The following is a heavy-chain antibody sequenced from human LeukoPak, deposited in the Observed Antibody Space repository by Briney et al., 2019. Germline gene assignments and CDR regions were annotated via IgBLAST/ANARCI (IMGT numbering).Heavy chain of an antibody. Sequence: SETLSLTCAVYGGSFSGYYWSWIRQPPGKGLEWIGEINHSGSTNYNPSLKSRVTISVDTSKNQFSLKLSSVAAADTAVYYCARDHPIVVVPAAIRGWFDPWGQGTLVTVSS. V-gene: IGHV4-34*01. D-gene: IGHD2-2*02. CDR1: GGSFSGYY. J-gene: IGHJ5*02. CDR2: INHSGST. CDR3: ARDHPIVVVPAAIRGWFDP.